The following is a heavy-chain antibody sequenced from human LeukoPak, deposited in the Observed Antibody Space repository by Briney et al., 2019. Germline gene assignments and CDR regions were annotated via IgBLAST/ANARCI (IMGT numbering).Heavy chain of an antibody. CDR3: ARDKGQYVAVAGNFDY. Sequence: PGGSLRLSCAASGFTFSNYDMNWVRQAPGKGLEWIGSIYYSGSTYYNPSLKSRVTISVDTSKNQFSLKLSSVTAADTAVYYCARDKGQYVAVAGNFDYWGQGTLVTVSS. CDR1: GFTFSNYD. V-gene: IGHV4-39*07. D-gene: IGHD6-19*01. CDR2: IYYSGST. J-gene: IGHJ4*02.